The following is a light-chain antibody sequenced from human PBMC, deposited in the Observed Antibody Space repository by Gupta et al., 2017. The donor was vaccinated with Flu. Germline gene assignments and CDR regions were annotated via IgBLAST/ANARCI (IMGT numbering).Light chain of an antibody. CDR3: QQHDDWPPIT. CDR1: QSVGHF. V-gene: IGKV3-11*01. Sequence: VWTQSPATLSLSPGERATLSCRASQSVGHFLAWYQQKPGQAPRLLIYDASNRANGAPARLSGSGSGTDFTLTISSREHEDFAVYYCQQHDDWPPITFGQGTLMEIK. CDR2: DAS. J-gene: IGKJ5*01.